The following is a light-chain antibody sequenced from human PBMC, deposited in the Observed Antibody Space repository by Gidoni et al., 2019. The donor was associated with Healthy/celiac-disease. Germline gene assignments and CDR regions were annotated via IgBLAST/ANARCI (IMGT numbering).Light chain of an antibody. CDR2: WAS. Sequence: DIVMTQSPDSLAVSLGERATINCKSSPSVLYSSNNKNYLAWYQQKPGQPPKLLIYWASTRESGVPDRFSGSGSGTDFTLTISSLQAEDVAIYYCQQYFSTPYTFXXXTKLEIK. J-gene: IGKJ2*01. V-gene: IGKV4-1*01. CDR1: PSVLYSSNNKNY. CDR3: QQYFSTPYT.